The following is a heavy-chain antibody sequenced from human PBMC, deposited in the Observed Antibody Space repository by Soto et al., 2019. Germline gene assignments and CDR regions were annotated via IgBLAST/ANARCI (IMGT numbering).Heavy chain of an antibody. CDR3: ARDKITGLFDY. CDR2: IYPSGST. Sequence: ASETLSLTCAVSGGSFSSGGYSWSWIRQPPGKGLEWIGYIYPSGSTYYNPSLKGRVTISVDRSKNQFSLKLTSVTAADTAVYYCARDKITGLFDYWGQGTLVTVSS. V-gene: IGHV4-30-2*01. CDR1: GGSFSSGGYS. D-gene: IGHD3-16*01. J-gene: IGHJ4*02.